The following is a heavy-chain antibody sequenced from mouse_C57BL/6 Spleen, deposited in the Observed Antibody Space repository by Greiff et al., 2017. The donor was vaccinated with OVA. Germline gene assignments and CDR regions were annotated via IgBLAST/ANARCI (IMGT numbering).Heavy chain of an antibody. CDR3: ARRALYDFDY. CDR2: IDPSDSST. V-gene: IGHV1-50*01. CDR1: GYTFTSYW. Sequence: QVQLQQPGAELVKPGASVKLSCKASGYTFTSYWMQWVKQRPGQGLEWIGEIDPSDSSTNYNQKFKGKATLTVDTSSSTAYMQLSSRTSEDSAVYYCARRALYDFDYWGQGTTLTVSS. D-gene: IGHD1-1*01. J-gene: IGHJ2*01.